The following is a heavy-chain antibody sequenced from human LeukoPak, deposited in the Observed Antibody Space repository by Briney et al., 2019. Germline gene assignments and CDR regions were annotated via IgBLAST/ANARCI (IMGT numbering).Heavy chain of an antibody. CDR1: GFTFSNYW. Sequence: PGGSLRLSCAASGFTFSNYWMHWVRQAPGKGLVWVSRINSDGINTSYADSVKGRFTISRDNAKSTVHLQMNSLRAEDTAVYYCARNKGTSAYSPIDYWGQGTLVTVSS. CDR3: ARNKGTSAYSPIDY. D-gene: IGHD3-3*01. J-gene: IGHJ4*02. CDR2: INSDGINT. V-gene: IGHV3-74*01.